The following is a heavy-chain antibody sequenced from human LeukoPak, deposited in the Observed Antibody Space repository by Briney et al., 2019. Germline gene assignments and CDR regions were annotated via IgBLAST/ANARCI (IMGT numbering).Heavy chain of an antibody. J-gene: IGHJ4*02. CDR3: AKDLPRRSSYYVFDY. Sequence: GRSLRLSCAASGFTFDDHAMHWVRQVRGKGLEWVSGISWNSGSVAYAGSVKGRFTISRDNAKNSLYLQMNSLRAEDTALYYCAKDLPRRSSYYVFDYWGQGTLVTVSS. V-gene: IGHV3-9*01. D-gene: IGHD2-15*01. CDR1: GFTFDDHA. CDR2: ISWNSGSV.